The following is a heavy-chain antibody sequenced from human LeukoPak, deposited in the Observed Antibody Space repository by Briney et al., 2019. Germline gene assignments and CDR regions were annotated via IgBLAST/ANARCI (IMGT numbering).Heavy chain of an antibody. D-gene: IGHD4-23*01. V-gene: IGHV4-4*02. J-gene: IGHJ4*02. CDR1: GGSISNNNW. CDR3: ARGGGTPTTVVTPFDY. CDR2: VFHSGST. Sequence: SGTLSLTCAVSGGSISNNNWWNWVRQPPGKGLEWIGEVFHSGSTNYSPSLRSRVTISVDKSKNQFSLKLNSVTAADTAVYYCARGGGTPTTVVTPFDYWGQGTLVTVSS.